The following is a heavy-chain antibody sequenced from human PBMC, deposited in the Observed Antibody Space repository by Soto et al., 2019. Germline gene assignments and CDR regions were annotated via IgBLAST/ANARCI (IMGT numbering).Heavy chain of an antibody. CDR3: ARGPPGYSSSWYWFDP. V-gene: IGHV4-34*01. J-gene: IGHJ5*02. D-gene: IGHD6-13*01. Sequence: PSETLSLTCAVYGGSFSGYYWSWIRQPPGKGLEWIGEINHSGSTNYNPSLKSRVTISVDTSKNQFSLKLSSVTAADTAVYYCARGPPGYSSSWYWFDPWGQGTLVTVSS. CDR1: GGSFSGYY. CDR2: INHSGST.